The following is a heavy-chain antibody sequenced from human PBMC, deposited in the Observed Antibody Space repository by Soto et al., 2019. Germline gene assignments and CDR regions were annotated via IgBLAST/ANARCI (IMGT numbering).Heavy chain of an antibody. J-gene: IGHJ6*02. D-gene: IGHD6-13*01. Sequence: QVQLVQSGAEVKKPGASVKVSCKASGYTFTSYDINWVRQATGQGLEWMGWMNPNSGNTGYAQKFQGRVTMTRNTSRSTAYKELSSMRSEDPAVYYCARGEIADPSDVLYYYYGMDVLGPGNTVHVSS. CDR1: GYTFTSYD. V-gene: IGHV1-8*02. CDR2: MNPNSGNT. CDR3: ARGEIADPSDVLYYYYGMDV.